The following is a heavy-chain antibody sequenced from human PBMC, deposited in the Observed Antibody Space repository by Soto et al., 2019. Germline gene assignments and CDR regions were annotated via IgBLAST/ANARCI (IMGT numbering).Heavy chain of an antibody. D-gene: IGHD3-10*01. CDR2: IYYSGST. J-gene: IGHJ4*02. V-gene: IGHV4-34*01. CDR1: GGSFSGYY. Sequence: SETLSLTCAVYGGSFSGYYWGWIRQPPGKGLEWIGSIYYSGSTYYNPSLKSRVTISVDTSKNQFSLKLSSVTAADTAVYYCARGLLWFGEIPNYYFDYWGQGTLVTVSS. CDR3: ARGLLWFGEIPNYYFDY.